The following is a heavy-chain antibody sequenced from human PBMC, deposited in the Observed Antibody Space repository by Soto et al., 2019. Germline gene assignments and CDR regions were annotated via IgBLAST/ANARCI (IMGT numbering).Heavy chain of an antibody. CDR2: IYYSGST. CDR3: ARDPVKGGIRV. J-gene: IGHJ4*02. Sequence: QVQLQESGPGLVKPSETLSLTCTVSGGSVSSGSYYWSWIRQPPGKGLEWIGYIYYSGSTNSNPSLKSRVTISVDTSKNQFSLKLSSVTAADTAVYYCARDPVKGGIRVWGQGTLVTVSS. CDR1: GGSVSSGSYY. V-gene: IGHV4-61*01. D-gene: IGHD3-3*02.